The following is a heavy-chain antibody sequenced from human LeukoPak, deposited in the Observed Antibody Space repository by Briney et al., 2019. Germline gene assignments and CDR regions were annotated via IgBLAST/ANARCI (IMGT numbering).Heavy chain of an antibody. J-gene: IGHJ4*02. V-gene: IGHV3-74*03. D-gene: IGHD6-13*01. CDR3: ATFQGISGG. CDR1: GFSFSTSW. CDR2: MNSDGSSI. Sequence: PGGSLRLSCAASGFSFSTSWMYWVRQAPAKGLVWVSRMNSDGSSITYADSVKGRFTISRDNAKNTLYLQMNSLRAEDTAVYYCATFQGISGGWGQGTLVAVSS.